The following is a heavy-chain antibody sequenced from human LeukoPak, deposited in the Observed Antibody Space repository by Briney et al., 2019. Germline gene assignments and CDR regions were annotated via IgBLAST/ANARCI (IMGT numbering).Heavy chain of an antibody. CDR1: GYTFTSYG. V-gene: IGHV1-18*01. J-gene: IGHJ4*02. CDR3: AREARYMVRGVMGY. D-gene: IGHD3-10*01. Sequence: GASVKVSCTASGYTFTSYGISWVRQAPGQGLEWMGWISAYNGNTNYAQKLQGRVTMTTDTSTSTAYMELRSLRSDDTAVYYCAREARYMVRGVMGYWGQGTLVTVSS. CDR2: ISAYNGNT.